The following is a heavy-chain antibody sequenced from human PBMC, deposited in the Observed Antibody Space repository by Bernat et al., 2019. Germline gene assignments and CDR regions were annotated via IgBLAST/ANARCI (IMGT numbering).Heavy chain of an antibody. CDR1: GFTFSSYG. J-gene: IGHJ4*02. CDR2: IWYDGSNK. V-gene: IGHV3-33*01. D-gene: IGHD4-17*01. CDR3: ARDPDYGDYTYYFDY. Sequence: QVHLVESGGGVVQPGRSLRLSCVASGFTFSSYGMHWVRQAPGKGLEWVALIWYDGSNKYYADSVKGRFTISRDNSKSTLSLQMNSLRAEDTAVYYCARDPDYGDYTYYFDYWGQGTLVTVSS.